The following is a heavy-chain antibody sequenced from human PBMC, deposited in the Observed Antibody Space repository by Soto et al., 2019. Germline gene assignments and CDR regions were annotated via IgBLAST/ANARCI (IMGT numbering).Heavy chain of an antibody. D-gene: IGHD3-22*01. CDR2: ISYDGSNK. CDR3: AKDALYDSSGYYSAFDI. J-gene: IGHJ3*02. CDR1: GFTFSSYG. V-gene: IGHV3-30*18. Sequence: GGSLRLSCAASGFTFSSYGMHWVRQAPGKGLEWVAVISYDGSNKYYADSVKGRFTISRDNSKNTLYLQMNSLRAEDTAVYYCAKDALYDSSGYYSAFDIWGQGTMATVSS.